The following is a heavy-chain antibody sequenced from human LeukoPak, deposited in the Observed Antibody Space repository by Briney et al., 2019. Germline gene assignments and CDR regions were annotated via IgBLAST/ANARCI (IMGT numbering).Heavy chain of an antibody. D-gene: IGHD3-22*01. J-gene: IGHJ5*02. CDR1: GGTFSSYA. CDR3: AHRSYYYDSSGYWFDP. CDR2: IIPIFGTA. V-gene: IGHV1-69*13. Sequence: ASVKVSCKASGGTFSSYAISWVRQAPGQGLEWMGGIIPIFGTANYAQKFQGRVTITADESTSTAYMELSSLRSEDTAVYYCAHRSYYYDSSGYWFDPWGQGTLVTVSS.